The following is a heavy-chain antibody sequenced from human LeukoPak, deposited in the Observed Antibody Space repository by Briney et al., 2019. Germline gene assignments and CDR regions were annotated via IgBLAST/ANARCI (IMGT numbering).Heavy chain of an antibody. V-gene: IGHV4-30-4*08. Sequence: PSQTLSLTCTVSGGSISSGDYYWSWIRQPPGKGLEWIGYIYYSGSTYYNPSLKSRVTISVDTSKNQFSLKLSSVTAADTAVYYCARAPAAAGTGDYFDYWGQGTLVTVSS. CDR3: ARAPAAAGTGDYFDY. D-gene: IGHD6-13*01. CDR1: GGSISSGDYY. J-gene: IGHJ4*02. CDR2: IYYSGST.